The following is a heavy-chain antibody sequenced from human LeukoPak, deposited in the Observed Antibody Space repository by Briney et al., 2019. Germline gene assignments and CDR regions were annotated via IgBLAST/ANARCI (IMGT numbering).Heavy chain of an antibody. Sequence: SETLSLTCTVSGGSISSNSYYWGWIRQSPGKGLEWIANIYYTGSTYYNPSLKSRITISVDTSKSQFSLELSSVPAADTAIYYCARVSDSRAVGPFDYWGQGTLVTVSS. D-gene: IGHD3-10*01. CDR3: ARVSDSRAVGPFDY. CDR1: GGSISSNSYY. CDR2: IYYTGST. J-gene: IGHJ4*02. V-gene: IGHV4-39*07.